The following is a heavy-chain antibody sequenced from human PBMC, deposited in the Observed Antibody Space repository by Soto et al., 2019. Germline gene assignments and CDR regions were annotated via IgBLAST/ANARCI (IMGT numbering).Heavy chain of an antibody. D-gene: IGHD1-26*01. Sequence: VQLQESGPGLVKPSETLSLSCDVSGASLLSSYWSWVRQPAGKGLEWIGHIFSSGRTSYNPSLKSRVTMSIDTPNNKFSLNLNSVTAADTAVYYCAKGWDVKYFDHWGQGARVIVSS. J-gene: IGHJ4*02. CDR1: GASLLSSY. V-gene: IGHV4-4*07. CDR3: AKGWDVKYFDH. CDR2: IFSSGRT.